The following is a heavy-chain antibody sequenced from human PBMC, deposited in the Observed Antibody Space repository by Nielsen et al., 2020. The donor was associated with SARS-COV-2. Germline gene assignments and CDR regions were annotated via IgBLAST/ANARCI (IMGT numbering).Heavy chain of an antibody. J-gene: IGHJ4*02. CDR2: ISWNSGSI. CDR1: GFTFEDYA. CDR3: AKLEGPTDY. Sequence: SLKISCAASGFTFEDYAMHWVRQAPGKGLEWVSGISWNSGSIGYADSVKGRFTISRDNAKNSLYLQMNSLRAEDTALYYCAKLEGPTDYWGQGTLVTVSS. D-gene: IGHD3-3*01. V-gene: IGHV3-9*01.